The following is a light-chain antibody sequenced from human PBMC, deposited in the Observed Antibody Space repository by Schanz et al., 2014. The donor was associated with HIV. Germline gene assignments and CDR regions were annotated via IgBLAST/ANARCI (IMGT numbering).Light chain of an antibody. CDR2: EIS. J-gene: IGLJ3*02. Sequence: QSALTQPASVSGSPGQSITISCTGTSSDVGSYNLVSWYQQYPGKAPKLMIYEISKWPSGVSNRFSGSKSGNTASLTISGLQAEDEADYYCSSYTSSSTKVFGGGTKLTVL. V-gene: IGLV2-14*02. CDR3: SSYTSSSTKV. CDR1: SSDVGSYNL.